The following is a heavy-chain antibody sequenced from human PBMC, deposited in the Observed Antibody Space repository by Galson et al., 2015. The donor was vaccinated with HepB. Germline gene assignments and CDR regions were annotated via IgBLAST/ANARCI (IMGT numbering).Heavy chain of an antibody. CDR3: ARGADVPAY. CDR2: IRFDGSSK. Sequence: SLRLSCAASGFAFSGYAMHWVRQPPGKGLEWVAAIRFDGSSKYYADSVKGRFTISRDNSKNTVYLHMNSLTTEDTAVYYCARGADVPAYWGRGTLVTVSS. CDR1: GFAFSGYA. D-gene: IGHD6-6*01. J-gene: IGHJ4*02. V-gene: IGHV3-30*04.